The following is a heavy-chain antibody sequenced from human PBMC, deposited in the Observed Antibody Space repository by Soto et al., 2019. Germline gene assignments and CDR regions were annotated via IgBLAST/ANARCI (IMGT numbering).Heavy chain of an antibody. Sequence: GGSLSLSCAASGFTFSSYAMSWVRQAPGKGLEWVSAIRGSGGSTYYADSVKGRFTISGDNSKNRLYLHMNSLRAEDTAVYYCASSSIAAHYYYYYGMDVWGQGTTVTVCS. V-gene: IGHV3-23*01. CDR2: IRGSGGST. D-gene: IGHD6-6*01. J-gene: IGHJ6*02. CDR1: GFTFSSYA. CDR3: ASSSIAAHYYYYYGMDV.